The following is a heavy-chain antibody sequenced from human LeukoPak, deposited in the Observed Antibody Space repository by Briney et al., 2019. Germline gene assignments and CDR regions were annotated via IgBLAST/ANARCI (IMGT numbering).Heavy chain of an antibody. J-gene: IGHJ3*02. V-gene: IGHV3-21*01. CDR1: GFTFSFYS. Sequence: PGGSLRLSCAASGFTFSFYSMNWVRQAPGKGLEWVSSISSSSSYIYYADSVKGRFTISRDNAKNSLYLQMNSLRAEDTAVYYCARQGSSGYYDAFDIWGQGTMVTVSS. D-gene: IGHD3-22*01. CDR2: ISSSSSYI. CDR3: ARQGSSGYYDAFDI.